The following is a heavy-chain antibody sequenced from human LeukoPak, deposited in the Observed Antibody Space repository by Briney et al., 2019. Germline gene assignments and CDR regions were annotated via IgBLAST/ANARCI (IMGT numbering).Heavy chain of an antibody. CDR2: TRNKANSYTT. D-gene: IGHD5/OR15-5a*01. V-gene: IGHV3-72*01. Sequence: PGGSLRLSCAASGFTFSDHYMDWVRQAPGKGLEWICRTRNKANSYTTEYAASVKGRFTISRDDSKTSLYLQMNSLKTEDTAVYYCTRVRGNGVYNLDYWGQGTLVTVSS. CDR3: TRVRGNGVYNLDY. CDR1: GFTFSDHY. J-gene: IGHJ4*02.